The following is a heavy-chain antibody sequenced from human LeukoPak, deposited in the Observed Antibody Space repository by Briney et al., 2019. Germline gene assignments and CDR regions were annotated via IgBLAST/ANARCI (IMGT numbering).Heavy chain of an antibody. CDR1: GYFFSNYW. Sequence: GESLKISCKAFGYFFSNYWIGWVRQMPGKGLEWMGIIYAGHSDTRYSPSFPGQVTISVDKSITTAYLQWNSLKASDSAIYYCARHSTSHSSDAFDIWGQGTLVIVSS. J-gene: IGHJ3*02. D-gene: IGHD6-6*01. CDR2: IYAGHSDT. CDR3: ARHSTSHSSDAFDI. V-gene: IGHV5-51*01.